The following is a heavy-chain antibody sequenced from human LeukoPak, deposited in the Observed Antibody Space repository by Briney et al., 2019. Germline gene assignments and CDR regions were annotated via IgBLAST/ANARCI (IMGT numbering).Heavy chain of an antibody. CDR3: AKDHRVGQLLLLP. CDR1: GFTFSSYA. Sequence: GGSLRLSCAASGFTFSSYAMTRVRQAPGMGLEWVSTISGGGGSTYYADSVKGRFTISRDNSKNTLYLQMNNLRAEDTAVYYCAKDHRVGQLLLLPWGQGTLVTVSS. V-gene: IGHV3-23*01. D-gene: IGHD2-15*01. CDR2: ISGGGGST. J-gene: IGHJ5*02.